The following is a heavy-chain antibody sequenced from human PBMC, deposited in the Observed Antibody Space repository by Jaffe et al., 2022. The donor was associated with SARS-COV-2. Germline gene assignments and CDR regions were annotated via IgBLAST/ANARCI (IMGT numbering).Heavy chain of an antibody. CDR2: MNPNSGNT. CDR1: GYTFTSYD. Sequence: QVQLVQSGAEVKKPGASVKVSCKASGYTFTSYDINWVRQATGQGLEWMGWMNPNSGNTGYAQKFQGRVTMTRNTSISTAYMELSSLRSEDTAVYYCATSSRGGELLGVGDAFDIWGQGTMVTVSS. J-gene: IGHJ3*02. D-gene: IGHD1-26*01. CDR3: ATSSRGGELLGVGDAFDI. V-gene: IGHV1-8*01.